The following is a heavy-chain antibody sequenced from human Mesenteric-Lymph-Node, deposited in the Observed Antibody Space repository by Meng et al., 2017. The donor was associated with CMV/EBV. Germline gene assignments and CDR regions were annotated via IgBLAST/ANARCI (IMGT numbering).Heavy chain of an antibody. CDR2: IYYSGSS. D-gene: IGHD1-26*01. CDR3: ARVGGTYYNQCFDP. V-gene: IGHV4-39*07. CDR1: GGSISSTSYY. Sequence: SETLSLTCTVSGGSISSTSYYWGWIRQAPGKGLEWIWSIYYSGSSYYNPSLKSRVTISIDTSRNQFSLRLSSVTAADTALYYCARVGGTYYNQCFDPWGQGTLVTVSS. J-gene: IGHJ5*02.